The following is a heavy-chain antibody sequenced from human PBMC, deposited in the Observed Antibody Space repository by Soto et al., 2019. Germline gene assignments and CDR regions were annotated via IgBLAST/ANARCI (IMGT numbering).Heavy chain of an antibody. Sequence: QVQLVESGGGVVQPGRSLRLSCAASGFTFSSYGMHWVRQAPGKGLEGVAVISYDGSNKYYADSVRGRFTISRDNSKHTLYLQMNSLRAEDTAVYYCAKDSNYYDSSGYYVDYWGQGTLVTVSS. CDR2: ISYDGSNK. CDR3: AKDSNYYDSSGYYVDY. CDR1: GFTFSSYG. J-gene: IGHJ4*02. V-gene: IGHV3-30*18. D-gene: IGHD3-22*01.